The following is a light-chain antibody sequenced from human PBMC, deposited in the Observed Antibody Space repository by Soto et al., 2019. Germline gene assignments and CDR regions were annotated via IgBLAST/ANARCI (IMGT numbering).Light chain of an antibody. CDR1: QSVSSY. CDR2: DAS. CDR3: QQFNIYPYT. Sequence: SXXVGDXVSDXXRASQSVSSYLAWYQEKPGQAPRLLIYDASNLATGIPARFSGSGSGTEFTLTIVSLQPDDFAVYYCQQFNIYPYTFGRGT. V-gene: IGKV3-11*01. J-gene: IGKJ2*01.